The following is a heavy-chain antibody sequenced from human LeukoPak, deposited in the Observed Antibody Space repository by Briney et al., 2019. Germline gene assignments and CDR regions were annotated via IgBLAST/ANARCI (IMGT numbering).Heavy chain of an antibody. V-gene: IGHV4-38-2*02. CDR1: GYSISSGYY. CDR3: ARGRYYDSSGGDYYYYYYMDV. D-gene: IGHD3-22*01. CDR2: IYHSGST. Sequence: SETLSLTCTVSGYSISSGYYWGWIRQPPGKGLEWIGSIYHSGSTYYNPSLKSRVTISVDTSKNQFSLKLSSVTAADTAVYYCARGRYYDSSGGDYYYYYYMDVWGKGTTVTVSS. J-gene: IGHJ6*03.